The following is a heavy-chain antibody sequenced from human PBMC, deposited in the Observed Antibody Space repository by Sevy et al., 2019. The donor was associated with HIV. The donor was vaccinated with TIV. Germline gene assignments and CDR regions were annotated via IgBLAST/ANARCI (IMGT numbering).Heavy chain of an antibody. CDR3: ASRNGYGDEGGAFDI. Sequence: GESLKISCAASGFTFSSYAMSWVCQAPGKGLEWVSAISGSGGSTYYADSVKGRFTISRDNSKNTLYLQMNSLRAEDTAVYYCASRNGYGDEGGAFDIWGQGTMVTVSS. CDR2: ISGSGGST. CDR1: GFTFSSYA. J-gene: IGHJ3*02. V-gene: IGHV3-23*01. D-gene: IGHD4-17*01.